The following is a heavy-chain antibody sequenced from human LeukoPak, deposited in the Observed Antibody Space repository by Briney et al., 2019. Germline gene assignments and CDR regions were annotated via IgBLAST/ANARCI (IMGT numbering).Heavy chain of an antibody. V-gene: IGHV4-4*07. CDR2: IYTSGST. Sequence: PSETLSLTCAVYGGSFSGYYWSWIRQPAGKGLEWIGRIYTSGSTNYNPSLKSRVTMSVDTSKNQFSLKLSSVTAADTAVYYCAREIEATFLWYFDLWGRGTLVTVSS. J-gene: IGHJ2*01. CDR3: AREIEATFLWYFDL. CDR1: GGSFSGYY. D-gene: IGHD1-26*01.